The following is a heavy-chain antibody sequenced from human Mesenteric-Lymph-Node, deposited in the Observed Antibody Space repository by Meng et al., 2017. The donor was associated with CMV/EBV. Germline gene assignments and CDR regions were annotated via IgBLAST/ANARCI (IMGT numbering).Heavy chain of an antibody. CDR1: GYIFNSYG. CDR3: ARTGGKYDY. CDR2: ISTYTGNT. V-gene: IGHV1-18*01. Sequence: VSCKASGYIFNSYGIVWVRQAPRLGLEWMGWISTYTGNTNYARELQDRVTMTTDTSTNTVYMELRSLRSDDTAMYYCARTGGKYDYWGQGTLVTVSS. D-gene: IGHD2-8*02. J-gene: IGHJ4*02.